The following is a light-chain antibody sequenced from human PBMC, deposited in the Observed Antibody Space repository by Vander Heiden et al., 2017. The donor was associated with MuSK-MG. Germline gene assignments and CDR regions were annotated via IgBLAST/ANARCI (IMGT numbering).Light chain of an antibody. J-gene: IGLJ2*01. Sequence: QSVLTQPPSASGTPGQRVTLPCSGSTSNIGSHTVNWYQQLPGTAPKLLIYSNYQRPSGVPDRFSGSKSGTSASLAISGLQSEDEADYYCAAWDDSLNGPVFGGGTKLTVL. CDR1: TSNIGSHT. CDR2: SNY. V-gene: IGLV1-44*01. CDR3: AAWDDSLNGPV.